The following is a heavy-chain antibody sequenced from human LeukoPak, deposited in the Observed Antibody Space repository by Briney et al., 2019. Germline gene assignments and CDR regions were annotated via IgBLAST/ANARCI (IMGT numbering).Heavy chain of an antibody. CDR1: GFTFSSYE. D-gene: IGHD2-15*01. Sequence: GGSLRLSCAASGFTFSSYEMNWVRQVPGKGLEWVSYISSSGSTIYYADSVKGRFTISRDNAKNSLYLQMNSLRAEDTAVYYCARDILIGYCSGGSCHHQYWGQGTLVTVSS. CDR2: ISSSGSTI. CDR3: ARDILIGYCSGGSCHHQY. J-gene: IGHJ4*02. V-gene: IGHV3-48*03.